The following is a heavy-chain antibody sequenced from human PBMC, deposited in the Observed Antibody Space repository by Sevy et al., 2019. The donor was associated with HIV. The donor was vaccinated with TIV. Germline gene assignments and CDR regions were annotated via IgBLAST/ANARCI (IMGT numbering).Heavy chain of an antibody. Sequence: GGSLRLSCAASGFTFSNYAMSWVRQAPGKGQEWVSSISRSGSSTEYADSVKGRLTISRDNSMNALYLQMNSLRAEDTAVYYCVKVDVVVPVADYGLDVWRQGTTVTVSS. J-gene: IGHJ6*02. CDR3: VKVDVVVPVADYGLDV. D-gene: IGHD2-2*01. CDR1: GFTFSNYA. V-gene: IGHV3-23*01. CDR2: ISRSGSST.